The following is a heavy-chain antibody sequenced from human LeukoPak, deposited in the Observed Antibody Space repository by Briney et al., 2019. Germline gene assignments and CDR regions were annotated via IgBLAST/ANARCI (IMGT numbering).Heavy chain of an antibody. CDR3: ARYGDDFDY. Sequence: PSETLSLTCTVSGGSISSYYWSWIRQPPGKGLEWIGYIYYSGSTNYNPSLKSRGTISLYTSKNQFSLKLSSVTAADTDVYYCARYGDDFDYWGQGTLVPVSS. V-gene: IGHV4-59*01. D-gene: IGHD4-17*01. J-gene: IGHJ4*02. CDR1: GGSISSYY. CDR2: IYYSGST.